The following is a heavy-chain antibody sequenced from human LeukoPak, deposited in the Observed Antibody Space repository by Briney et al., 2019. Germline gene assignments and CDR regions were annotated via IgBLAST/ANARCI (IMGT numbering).Heavy chain of an antibody. CDR1: GYTFTSYG. CDR3: ARMVDSSSWYNFLPYPENFDY. Sequence: ASVKVSCKASGYTFTSYGSSWVRQAPGQGLEWMGWISAYNGNTNYAQKLQGRVTMTTDTSTSTAYMELRSLRSDDTAVYYCARMVDSSSWYNFLPYPENFDYWGQGTLVTVSS. J-gene: IGHJ4*02. V-gene: IGHV1-18*01. CDR2: ISAYNGNT. D-gene: IGHD6-13*01.